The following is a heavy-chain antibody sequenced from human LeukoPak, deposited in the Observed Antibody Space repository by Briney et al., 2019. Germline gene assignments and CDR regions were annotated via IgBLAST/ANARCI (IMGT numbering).Heavy chain of an antibody. CDR2: ISSSGSTM. Sequence: PGGSLRLSCAASGFIFSSYEMNWVRQTPGKGLEWISYISSSGSTMYYADSVKGRFTISRDNAKSSLYLQMNSLRAEDTAIYYCAREGGRGYSAGSSWYFDLWGRGTLVTVSS. J-gene: IGHJ2*01. D-gene: IGHD5-18*01. CDR1: GFIFSSYE. V-gene: IGHV3-48*03. CDR3: AREGGRGYSAGSSWYFDL.